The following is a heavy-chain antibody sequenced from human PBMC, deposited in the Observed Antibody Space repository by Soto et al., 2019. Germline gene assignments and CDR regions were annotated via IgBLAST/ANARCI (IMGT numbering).Heavy chain of an antibody. Sequence: PSETLSLTCTVSGGSISSSSYYWGWIRQPPGKGLEWIGSIYYSGSTYYNPSLRSRVTITVDTSKNQFSLKLASVTAADAAVYNCTRARYGDHFDSWGQGTLVTASS. J-gene: IGHJ4*02. V-gene: IGHV4-39*01. CDR3: TRARYGDHFDS. D-gene: IGHD4-17*01. CDR1: GGSISSSSYY. CDR2: IYYSGST.